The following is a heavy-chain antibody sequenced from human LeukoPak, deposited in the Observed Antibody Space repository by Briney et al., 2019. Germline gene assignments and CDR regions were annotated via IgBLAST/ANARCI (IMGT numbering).Heavy chain of an antibody. CDR3: ARAGRVEGWLQQDY. Sequence: ASVKVSCKASGGTFSSYAISWVRQAPGQGLEWMGWINPNSGGTNYAQKFQGRVTMTKDTSISTAYMELSRLRSDDTAVYYCARAGRVEGWLQQDYWGQGTLVTVSS. CDR1: GGTFSSYA. D-gene: IGHD5-24*01. V-gene: IGHV1-2*02. CDR2: INPNSGGT. J-gene: IGHJ4*02.